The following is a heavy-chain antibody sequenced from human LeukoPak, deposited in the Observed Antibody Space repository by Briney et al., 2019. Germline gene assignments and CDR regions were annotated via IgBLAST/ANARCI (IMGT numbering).Heavy chain of an antibody. CDR1: GYTFTGYY. Sequence: ASVKVSRKASGYTFTGYYMHWVRQAPGQGLEWMGWINPNSGGTNYAQKFQGRVTMTRDTSISTAYMELGRLRSDDTAVYYCARAPIVVVPAASRRGSYYYYGMDVWGQGTTVTVSS. D-gene: IGHD2-2*01. V-gene: IGHV1-2*02. CDR3: ARAPIVVVPAASRRGSYYYYGMDV. J-gene: IGHJ6*02. CDR2: INPNSGGT.